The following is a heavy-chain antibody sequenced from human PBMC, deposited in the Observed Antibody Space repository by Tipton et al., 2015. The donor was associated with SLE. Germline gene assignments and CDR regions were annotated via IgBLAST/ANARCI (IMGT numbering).Heavy chain of an antibody. CDR1: GDSISSGAYY. Sequence: TLSLTCSVSGDSISSGAYYWGWIRQHPGKGLEWIGYIYNLGNTYYNPSLKSRVTISVDTSENQFSLKLSFVTAADTAVYYCARDLTYGDYLLGAFDIWGQGTMVTVSS. CDR3: ARDLTYGDYLLGAFDI. J-gene: IGHJ3*02. CDR2: IYNLGNT. D-gene: IGHD4-17*01. V-gene: IGHV4-31*03.